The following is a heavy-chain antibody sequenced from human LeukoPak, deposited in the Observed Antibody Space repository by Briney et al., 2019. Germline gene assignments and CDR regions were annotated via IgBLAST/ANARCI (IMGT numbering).Heavy chain of an antibody. V-gene: IGHV4-39*01. CDR2: IYYSGST. CDR3: ARCGGDCLYYFDY. D-gene: IGHD2-21*01. Sequence: SETLSLTCTVSGGSISSSSYCWGWIRQPPGKGLEWIGSIYYSGSTYYNPSLKSRVTISVDTPKNQFSLKLSSVTAADTAVYYCARCGGDCLYYFDYWGQGTLVTVSS. J-gene: IGHJ4*02. CDR1: GGSISSSSYC.